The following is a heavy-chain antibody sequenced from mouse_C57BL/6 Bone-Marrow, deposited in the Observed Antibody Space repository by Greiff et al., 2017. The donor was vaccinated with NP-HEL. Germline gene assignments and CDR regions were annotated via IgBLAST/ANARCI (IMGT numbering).Heavy chain of an antibody. D-gene: IGHD1-1*01. V-gene: IGHV1-53*01. J-gene: IGHJ2*01. CDR1: GYTFTSYW. CDR3: ANAHGRRYYFDY. CDR2: INPSNGGT. Sequence: QVQLQQSGTELVKPGASVKLSCKASGYTFTSYWMHWVKQRPGQGLEWIGNINPSNGGTNYNEKFKSKATLTVDTSSSTAYMQLSSLTSEDSAVYYCANAHGRRYYFDYWGQGTTLTVSS.